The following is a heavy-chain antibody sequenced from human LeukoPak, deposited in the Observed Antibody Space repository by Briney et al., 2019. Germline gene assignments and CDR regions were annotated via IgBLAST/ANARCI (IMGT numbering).Heavy chain of an antibody. J-gene: IGHJ3*01. V-gene: IGHV3-30*02. CDR2: IWYDGSSK. CDR1: GFTFSSYG. CDR3: AKDSTGVMTTGEIITPTDAFDV. Sequence: PGGSLRLSCTASGFTFSSYGMHWVRQAPGKGLEWVAFIWYDGSSKFYGDSVKGRFTVSRDNSKNTLHLQMNSLRAEDTAVYYCAKDSTGVMTTGEIITPTDAFDVWGQGTMVTVSS. D-gene: IGHD7-27*01.